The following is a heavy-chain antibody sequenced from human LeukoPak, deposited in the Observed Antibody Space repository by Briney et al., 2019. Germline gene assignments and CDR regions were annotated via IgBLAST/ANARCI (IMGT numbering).Heavy chain of an antibody. V-gene: IGHV4-61*02. CDR2: IYTSGST. CDR3: ARGWGGYGSGSYYKYYYYYMDV. Sequence: SETLSLTCTVSGGSISSGSYYWRWIRQPAGTGLEWIGRIYTSGSTNYNPSLKSRVTISVDTSKNQFSLKLSSVTAADTAVYYCARGWGGYGSGSYYKYYYYYMDVWGKGTTVTVS. D-gene: IGHD3-10*01. CDR1: GGSISSGSYY. J-gene: IGHJ6*03.